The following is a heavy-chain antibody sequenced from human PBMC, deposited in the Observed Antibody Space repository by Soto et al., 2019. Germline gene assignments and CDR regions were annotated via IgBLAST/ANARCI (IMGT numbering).Heavy chain of an antibody. CDR2: IYYGGST. V-gene: IGHV4-31*11. CDR1: GGSISRGVYY. Sequence: SDTLSLTCAISGGSISRGVYYLCWVRQHPGKGLEWIGYIYYGGSTYYNPSLKSRATISGDTSKNQFSLKLSSVPAADPAVYYWAKVLKLTVGRRFNSSGYSTSEVSDYCWGQVSIVTFSS. CDR3: AKVLKLTVGRRFNSSGYSTSEVSDYC. J-gene: IGHJ3*01. D-gene: IGHD3-22*01.